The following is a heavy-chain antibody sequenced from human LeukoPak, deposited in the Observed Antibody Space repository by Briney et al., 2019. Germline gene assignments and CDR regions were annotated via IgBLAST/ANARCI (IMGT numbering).Heavy chain of an antibody. CDR3: ARRGSSMAAFDF. J-gene: IGHJ4*02. D-gene: IGHD6-6*01. CDR1: GYSFTHYW. V-gene: IGHV5-51*01. CDR2: IYPGDSDT. Sequence: GESLKISCGASGYSFTHYWIAWVRQMPGKGLEWMGIIYPGDSDTSYSPSFQGPVTISADKSISTAYLQWTSLKASDSAMYYCARRGSSMAAFDFWGQGTLVTVSS.